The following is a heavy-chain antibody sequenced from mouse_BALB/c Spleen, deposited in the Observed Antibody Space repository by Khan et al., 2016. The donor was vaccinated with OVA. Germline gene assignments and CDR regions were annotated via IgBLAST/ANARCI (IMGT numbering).Heavy chain of an antibody. D-gene: IGHD1-1*01. CDR1: GFAFSSYD. CDR2: ISSGGGST. Sequence: EVELVESGGGLVKPGGSLKLSCAASGFAFSSYDMSWVRQTPEKRLEWVAYISSGGGSTYYPDTVKGRFTISRDNAKNTLYLQMSSLKSEDTAMYYCARHYYGSWGVMDYWGQGTSVTVSS. V-gene: IGHV5-12-1*01. J-gene: IGHJ4*01. CDR3: ARHYYGSWGVMDY.